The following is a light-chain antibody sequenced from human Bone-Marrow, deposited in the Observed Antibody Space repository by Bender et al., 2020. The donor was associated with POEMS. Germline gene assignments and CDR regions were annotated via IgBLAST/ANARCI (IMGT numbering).Light chain of an antibody. V-gene: IGLV2-14*02. Sequence: QSALTQPASVSGSPGQSITISCTGTSSDVGTYNLVSWYQQSPGKAPKLIIYEATKRPSGVSHRLPGSKSDNAASLTISGLQAEDEADYYCFSYTTANTYVFGTGTKVTVL. CDR3: FSYTTANTYV. CDR2: EAT. CDR1: SSDVGTYNL. J-gene: IGLJ1*01.